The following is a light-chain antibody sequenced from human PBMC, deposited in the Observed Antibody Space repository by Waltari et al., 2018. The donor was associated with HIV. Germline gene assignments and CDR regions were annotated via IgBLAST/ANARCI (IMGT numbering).Light chain of an antibody. CDR1: RGAIGDYNY. V-gene: IGLV2-14*03. CDR3: SSYTSNNTWV. Sequence: QSALTQPASLSGSLGQSITLSCTGTRGAIGDYNYVSWYQQHPGEVPKVLIFSVSNRPSGVSSRFSGSKAGNTASLTLSGLQAEDEADYYCSSYTSNNTWVFGVGTKLTVL. J-gene: IGLJ3*02. CDR2: SVS.